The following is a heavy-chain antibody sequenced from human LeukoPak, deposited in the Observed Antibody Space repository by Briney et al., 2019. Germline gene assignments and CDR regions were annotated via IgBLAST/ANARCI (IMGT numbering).Heavy chain of an antibody. V-gene: IGHV3-49*04. CDR2: IQAKAYGGAT. Sequence: LTGGSLRLSCPTSGFTFGDYAMSWVRQAPGKGLEWVGFIQAKAYGGATKYAASVNGRFSISRDDSQSIANLQMNDLKTEDTAVYYCTRAPHPRCSSSGCYLDYWGQGTLVTVSS. J-gene: IGHJ4*02. D-gene: IGHD2-2*01. CDR3: TRAPHPRCSSSGCYLDY. CDR1: GFTFGDYA.